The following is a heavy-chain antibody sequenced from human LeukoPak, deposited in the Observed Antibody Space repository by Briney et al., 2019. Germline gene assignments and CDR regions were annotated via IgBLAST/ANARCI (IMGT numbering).Heavy chain of an antibody. D-gene: IGHD2-2*01. CDR1: GYTFTGYY. Sequence: GASVKVSCKASGYTFTGYYMHWVRQAPGQGLEWMEWINPNSGGTNYAQKFQGRVTMTRDTSISTAYMELSRLRSDDTAVYYCARDRVVVVPAATRSSHYYYYGMDVWGQGTTVTVSS. CDR3: ARDRVVVVPAATRSSHYYYYGMDV. J-gene: IGHJ6*02. V-gene: IGHV1-2*02. CDR2: INPNSGGT.